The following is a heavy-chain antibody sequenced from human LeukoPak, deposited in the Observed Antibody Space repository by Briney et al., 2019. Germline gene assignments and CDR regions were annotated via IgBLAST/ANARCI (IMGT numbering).Heavy chain of an antibody. J-gene: IGHJ6*02. CDR3: ARGGVTISYFYGMDV. CDR2: IRQDGTEK. CDR1: GFTFSSYW. D-gene: IGHD3-10*01. V-gene: IGHV3-7*03. Sequence: GGSLRLSCAASGFTFSSYWMSWVRQAPGKGLEWVANIRQDGTEKYYVDSVKGRFTISRDNAENSLDLQMNSLRAEDTAVYYCARGGVTISYFYGMDVWGQGTTVTVSS.